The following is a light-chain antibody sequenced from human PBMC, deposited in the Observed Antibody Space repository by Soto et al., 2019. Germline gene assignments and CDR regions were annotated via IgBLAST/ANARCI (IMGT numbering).Light chain of an antibody. CDR2: DAS. Sequence: DIQMTQTPATLSAFAGDRVTVTCRASQSVSSWVAWYQEKPGRGPKLLIYDASTWQSGVPSRFIGSGSGTEFTLTITSLQPDAFATYYCQHYNTYSPGTFGQGTRVEV. CDR1: QSVSSW. J-gene: IGKJ1*01. V-gene: IGKV1-5*01. CDR3: QHYNTYSPGT.